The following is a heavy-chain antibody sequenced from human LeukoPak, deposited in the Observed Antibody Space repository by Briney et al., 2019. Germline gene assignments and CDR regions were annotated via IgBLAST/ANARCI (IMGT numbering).Heavy chain of an antibody. V-gene: IGHV4-59*01. CDR1: GGSFSGYY. CDR2: NSGSTNYNPST. J-gene: IGHJ4*02. CDR3: ARDVGATPGYFDY. D-gene: IGHD1-26*01. Sequence: SETLSLTCAVYGGSFSGYYWSWIRQPPGKGLEWIGYNSGSTNYNPSTNYNPSLKSRVTISVDTSKNQFSLKLSSVTAADTAVYYCARDVGATPGYFDYWGQGTLVTVSS.